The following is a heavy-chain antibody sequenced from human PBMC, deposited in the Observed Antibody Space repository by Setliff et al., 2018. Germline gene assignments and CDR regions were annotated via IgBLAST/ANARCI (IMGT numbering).Heavy chain of an antibody. CDR1: DYTFSDFG. Sequence: GASVKVSCKAYDYTFSDFGIHWVRQAPGQGLEWMGWISGYNGKTHYAEKFHGRVTMTTDTSTNTAYMEVRSVRYDDTAVFYCARGFGYADWYYLYYWGQGTRVTVAS. D-gene: IGHD2-2*03. J-gene: IGHJ4*02. CDR2: ISGYNGKT. V-gene: IGHV1-18*01. CDR3: ARGFGYADWYYLYY.